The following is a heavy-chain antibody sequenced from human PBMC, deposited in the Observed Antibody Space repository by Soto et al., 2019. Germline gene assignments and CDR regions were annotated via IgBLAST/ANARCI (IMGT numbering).Heavy chain of an antibody. V-gene: IGHV5-51*01. CDR3: ARAGDIVVVPAAMDYYYYGMDV. J-gene: IGHJ6*02. Sequence: PGESLKISCKGSGYSFTSYWIGWVRQMPGKGLEWMGIIYPGDSDTRYSPSFQGQVTISADKSISTAYLQWSSLKASDTAMYYCARAGDIVVVPAAMDYYYYGMDVWGQGTTVTVSS. CDR2: IYPGDSDT. D-gene: IGHD2-2*01. CDR1: GYSFTSYW.